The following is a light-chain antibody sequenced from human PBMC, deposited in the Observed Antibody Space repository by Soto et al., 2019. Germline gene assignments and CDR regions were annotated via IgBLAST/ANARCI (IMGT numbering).Light chain of an antibody. CDR2: GAS. CDR3: QQYGSSPNT. Sequence: EIVLTQSPGTLSLSPGERATLSCRASQSVGNSYLAWYQQKPGQAPRLLIYGASTRATGIPDRISGRGPGTDFTLTISRLEPEDFAVYYCQQYGSSPNTFGQGTKVEIK. V-gene: IGKV3-20*01. J-gene: IGKJ2*01. CDR1: QSVGNSY.